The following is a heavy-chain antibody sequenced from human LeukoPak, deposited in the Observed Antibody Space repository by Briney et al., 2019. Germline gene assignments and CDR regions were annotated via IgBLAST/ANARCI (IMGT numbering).Heavy chain of an antibody. CDR1: DGSFRGYH. Sequence: SETLSLTCVVSDGSFRGYHWNWIRQPPGKGLEWIGEIPYGGTNNYNPSLRSRVTMSVDTSKKQFSLKLTSVTAADTAVYYCARGRYCSSANCYDWFDPWGQGTLVSVSS. V-gene: IGHV4-34*01. CDR3: ARGRYCSSANCYDWFDP. CDR2: IPYGGTN. D-gene: IGHD2-2*01. J-gene: IGHJ5*02.